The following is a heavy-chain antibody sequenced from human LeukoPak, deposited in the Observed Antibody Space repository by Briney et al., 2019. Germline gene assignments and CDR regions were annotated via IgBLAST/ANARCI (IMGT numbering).Heavy chain of an antibody. J-gene: IGHJ4*02. V-gene: IGHV3-21*01. Sequence: GGSLRLSCAASGFPFSRYSMNWVRQAPGEGPEWVSSITSSSSNKDYVDSVKGRFTISRDNAKNSLYLQMNSLRAEDTAVYYCARVLHKRNYDSSDYYGYWGQGTLVTVSS. D-gene: IGHD3-22*01. CDR1: GFPFSRYS. CDR3: ARVLHKRNYDSSDYYGY. CDR2: ITSSSSNK.